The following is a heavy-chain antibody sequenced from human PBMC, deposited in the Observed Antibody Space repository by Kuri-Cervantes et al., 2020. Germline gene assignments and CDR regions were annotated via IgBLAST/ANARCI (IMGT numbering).Heavy chain of an antibody. Sequence: ASVKVSCKASGYPFSTYGISWVRQAPGRGLEWMGWISPYNGNTNYAQKLQGRVTMTTDTSTSTAYMELRSLRSDDTAVYYCARDIVVITALKHAFDIWGQGTMVTVSS. CDR1: GYPFSTYG. CDR2: ISPYNGNT. D-gene: IGHD3-22*01. J-gene: IGHJ3*02. CDR3: ARDIVVITALKHAFDI. V-gene: IGHV1-18*01.